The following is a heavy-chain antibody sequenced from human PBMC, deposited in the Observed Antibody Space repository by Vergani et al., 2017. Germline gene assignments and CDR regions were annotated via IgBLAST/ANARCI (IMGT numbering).Heavy chain of an antibody. CDR2: ISAYNGNT. CDR3: ARDKDLGEQSSKYYSYYYGMDV. CDR1: DYPFTHYG. Sequence: QVQLVQSGAEVKKPGASVRVSCKASDYPFTHYGISWLRQAPGQGREWMGWISAYNGNTNYPEKFPGRLPMTTDTSTRTAYMELRSLRSDDTAVYYCARDKDLGEQSSKYYSYYYGMDVWGQGTTVTVSS. V-gene: IGHV1-18*01. J-gene: IGHJ6*02. D-gene: IGHD3-16*01.